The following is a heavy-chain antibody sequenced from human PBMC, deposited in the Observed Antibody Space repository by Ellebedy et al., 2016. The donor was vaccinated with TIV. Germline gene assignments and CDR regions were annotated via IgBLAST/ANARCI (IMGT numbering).Heavy chain of an antibody. J-gene: IGHJ4*02. V-gene: IGHV3-9*01. CDR1: GFTFDDYA. D-gene: IGHD4-17*01. CDR2: ISWNSGSI. CDR3: ARWPSGDAPLDY. Sequence: GGSLRLSCAASGFTFDDYAMHWVRQAPGKGLEWVSGISWNSGSIGYADSVKGRFTISRDNSKNTLYLQMNSLRVEDTAVYYCARWPSGDAPLDYWGQGTLVTVSS.